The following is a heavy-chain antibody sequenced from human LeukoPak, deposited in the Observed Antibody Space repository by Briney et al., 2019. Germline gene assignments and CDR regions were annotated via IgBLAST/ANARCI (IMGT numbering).Heavy chain of an antibody. CDR1: GFPFIRYD. Sequence: GGSLRLSCAASGFPFIRYDMSWVRQAPGKGLEWVSGISSSFGRTYYADSVKGRFTISRDDSNDTLYVQMHSLRAEDTAVYYCARGGSFCFDYWAQGTLVSVSS. J-gene: IGHJ4*02. CDR2: ISSSFGRT. D-gene: IGHD3-10*01. CDR3: ARGGSFCFDY. V-gene: IGHV3-23*01.